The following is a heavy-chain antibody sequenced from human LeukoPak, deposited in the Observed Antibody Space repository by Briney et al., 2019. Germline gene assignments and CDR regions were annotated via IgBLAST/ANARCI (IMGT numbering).Heavy chain of an antibody. CDR3: ARDSITMVRGVSDY. D-gene: IGHD3-10*01. CDR1: GFTVSCNY. Sequence: GGSLRLSCAASGFTVSCNYMSWVRQAPGKDLEWVSVLYSGGSTYYADSVKGRFTISRDNSKNTLYLQMISLRAEDTAVYYCARDSITMVRGVSDYWGQGTLVTVSS. V-gene: IGHV3-66*01. CDR2: LYSGGST. J-gene: IGHJ4*02.